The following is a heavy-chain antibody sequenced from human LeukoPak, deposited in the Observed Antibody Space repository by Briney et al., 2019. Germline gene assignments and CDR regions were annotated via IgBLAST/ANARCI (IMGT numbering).Heavy chain of an antibody. CDR1: GGSISSGSYY. CDR2: IYTSGST. CDR3: AGYYCSGGSCYFDY. Sequence: SQTLSLTCTVSGGSISSGSYYWSWIRQPAGKGLEWIGRIYTSGSTNYNPSLKSRVTISVDTSKNQFSLKLSSVTAADAAVYYCAGYYCSGGSCYFDYWGQGTLVTVSS. J-gene: IGHJ4*02. D-gene: IGHD2-15*01. V-gene: IGHV4-61*02.